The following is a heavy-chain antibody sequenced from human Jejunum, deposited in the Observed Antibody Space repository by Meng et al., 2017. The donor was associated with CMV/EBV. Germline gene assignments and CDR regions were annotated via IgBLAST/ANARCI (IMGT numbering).Heavy chain of an antibody. D-gene: IGHD1-1*01. CDR3: AKNEEGADWLGP. Sequence: CKASGYNFISHYMPWVREAPGQGLEWMGVINPGGGTTSYAQKFQGRVTMTRDTSTSTVYMELSSLRSEDTAVYYCAKNEEGADWLGPWGQGALVTVSS. CDR2: INPGGGTT. CDR1: GYNFISHY. V-gene: IGHV1-46*01. J-gene: IGHJ5*02.